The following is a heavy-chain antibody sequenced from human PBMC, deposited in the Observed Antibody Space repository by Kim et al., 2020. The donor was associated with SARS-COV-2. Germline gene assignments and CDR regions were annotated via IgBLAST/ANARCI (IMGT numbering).Heavy chain of an antibody. J-gene: IGHJ2*01. V-gene: IGHV3-23*01. CDR1: GFTFSSYA. CDR2: ISGSGGST. Sequence: EGSLRLSCAASGFTFSSYAMSWVRQAPGKGLEWVSAISGSGGSTYYADSVKGRFTISRDNSKNTLYLQMNSLRAEDTAVYYCAKHYSSSEGWYFDLWGRGTLVTVSS. D-gene: IGHD6-13*01. CDR3: AKHYSSSEGWYFDL.